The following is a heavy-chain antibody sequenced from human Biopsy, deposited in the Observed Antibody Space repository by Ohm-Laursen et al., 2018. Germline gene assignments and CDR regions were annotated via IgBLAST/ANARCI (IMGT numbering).Heavy chain of an antibody. D-gene: IGHD1-26*01. J-gene: IGHJ6*02. CDR3: ARGNSENNYYFAMDV. CDR2: INSNGGTT. CDR1: GITVSGNY. V-gene: IGHV3-64*01. Sequence: SLRLSCAASGITVSGNYMTWVRQAPGQGLEHVAAINSNGGTTYYVNSVRGRFTISRDNSKNTVSLQMGSLRSEDMAVYYCARGNSENNYYFAMDVWGQGTTVTVSS.